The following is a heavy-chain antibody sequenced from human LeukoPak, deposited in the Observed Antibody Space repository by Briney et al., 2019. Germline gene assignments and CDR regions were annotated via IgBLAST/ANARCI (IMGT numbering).Heavy chain of an antibody. J-gene: IGHJ4*02. D-gene: IGHD6-19*01. CDR3: ARPGGSGWYS. CDR1: GFTFSTYS. CDR2: INSGGSIT. Sequence: GGSLRLSCAASGFTFSTYSMHWVRQTPGKGLVWVSRINSGGSITNYADSVKGRFTISRDNVNNTLYLQMNSLRAEDTAVYYCARPGGSGWYSWGQGTLVTVSS. V-gene: IGHV3-74*01.